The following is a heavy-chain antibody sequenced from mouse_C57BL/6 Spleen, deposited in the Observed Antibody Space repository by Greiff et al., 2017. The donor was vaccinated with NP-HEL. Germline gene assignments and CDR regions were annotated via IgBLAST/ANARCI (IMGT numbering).Heavy chain of an antibody. CDR2: IDPETGGT. CDR3: TRGAVVDGEYFDY. CDR1: GYTFTDYE. J-gene: IGHJ2*01. D-gene: IGHD1-1*01. Sequence: QVQLQQSGAELVRPGASVTLSCKASGYTFTDYEMHWVKQTPVHGLEWIGAIDPETGGTAYNQKFKGKATLTADKSSSTAYMELRSLTSEDSAVYYGTRGAVVDGEYFDYWGQGTTLTVSS. V-gene: IGHV1-15*01.